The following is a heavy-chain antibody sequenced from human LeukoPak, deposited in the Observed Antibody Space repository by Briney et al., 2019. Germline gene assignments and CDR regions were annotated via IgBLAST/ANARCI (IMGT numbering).Heavy chain of an antibody. CDR1: GYTFTGYY. D-gene: IGHD6-19*01. CDR2: INPNSGGT. CDR3: ARGIAVAGSEYFQH. J-gene: IGHJ1*01. V-gene: IGHV1-2*02. Sequence: ASVNVSCKASGYTFTGYYMHWVRQAPGQGLEWMGWINPNSGGTNYAQKFQGRVTLTRDTSISTAYMELSRLRSDDTAVYYCARGIAVAGSEYFQHWGQGTLVTVSS.